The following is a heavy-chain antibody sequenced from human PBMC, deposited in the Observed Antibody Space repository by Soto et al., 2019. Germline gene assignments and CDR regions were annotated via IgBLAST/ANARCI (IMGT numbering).Heavy chain of an antibody. CDR3: AREIRFGDPNTPGYYYYYIDV. D-gene: IGHD3-10*01. J-gene: IGHJ6*03. Sequence: PSETLSLSCTFSESLVNSGHYYWSWIRQHPDKGLEWIGYISYSGSTYYNPSLKSRVTISVDTSKNQFSLRLSSVTAADTAVYYCAREIRFGDPNTPGYYYYYIDVWCKGTTVTVSS. V-gene: IGHV4-31*03. CDR2: ISYSGST. CDR1: ESLVNSGHYY.